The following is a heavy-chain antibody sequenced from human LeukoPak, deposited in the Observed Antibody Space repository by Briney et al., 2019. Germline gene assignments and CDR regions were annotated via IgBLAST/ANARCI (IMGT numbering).Heavy chain of an antibody. CDR2: ISGSGGST. CDR3: AKYRARITMVRGAIFDP. J-gene: IGHJ5*02. D-gene: IGHD3-10*01. CDR1: GFTFSSYA. Sequence: GGSLRLPCAASGFTFSSYAMSWVRQAPGKGLEWVSAISGSGGSTYYADSVKGRFTISRDNSKNTLYLQMNSLRAEDTAVYYCAKYRARITMVRGAIFDPWGQGTLVTVSS. V-gene: IGHV3-23*01.